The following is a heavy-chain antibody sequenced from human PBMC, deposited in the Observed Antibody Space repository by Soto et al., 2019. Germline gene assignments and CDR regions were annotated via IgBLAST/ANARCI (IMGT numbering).Heavy chain of an antibody. J-gene: IGHJ6*02. Sequence: QVQLVQSAGEVKKPGASAIVSCQASGYTFRNYIIAWLRQAPGQGLEWMGWISPYNGNTNYARQFRGRVTLTTDTTTSEAYLELRNLGSDDAATYYCARYCAGNACYSRHYYAMAVWGQGTTVSVSS. CDR3: ARYCAGNACYSRHYYAMAV. CDR1: GYTFRNYI. V-gene: IGHV1-18*01. D-gene: IGHD2-21*02. CDR2: ISPYNGNT.